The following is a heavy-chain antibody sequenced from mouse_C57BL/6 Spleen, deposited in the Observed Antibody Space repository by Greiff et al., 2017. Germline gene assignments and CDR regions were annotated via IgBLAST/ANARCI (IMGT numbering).Heavy chain of an antibody. CDR3: ARRIHGSSHYFDY. Sequence: VQLKESGGGLVKPGGSLKLSCAASGFTFSDYGMHWVRQAPEKGLEWVAYISSGSSTIYYADTVKGRFTISRDNAKNTLFLQMTSLRSEDTAMYYCARRIHGSSHYFDYWGQGTTLTVSS. D-gene: IGHD1-1*01. J-gene: IGHJ2*01. CDR2: ISSGSSTI. V-gene: IGHV5-17*01. CDR1: GFTFSDYG.